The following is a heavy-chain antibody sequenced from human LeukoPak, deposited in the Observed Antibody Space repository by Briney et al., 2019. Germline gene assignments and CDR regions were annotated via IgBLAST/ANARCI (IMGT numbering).Heavy chain of an antibody. V-gene: IGHV1-2*02. CDR3: ARGGIDIVTVPVSNWFDP. D-gene: IGHD2/OR15-2a*01. CDR2: INPNSGGT. J-gene: IGHJ5*02. Sequence: ASVKVSCKTFGYTFTGYYIHWVRQAPGQGLEWMGWINPNSGGTNYAQRFQGRVTMTRDTSISTAYMELSSLTSDDTAVYYCARGGIDIVTVPVSNWFDPWGQGTLVTVSS. CDR1: GYTFTGYY.